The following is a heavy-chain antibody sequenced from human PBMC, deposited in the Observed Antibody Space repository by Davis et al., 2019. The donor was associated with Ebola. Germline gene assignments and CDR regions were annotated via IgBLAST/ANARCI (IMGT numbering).Heavy chain of an antibody. J-gene: IGHJ4*02. Sequence: AASVKVSCKGSGYSFTSYGISWVRQAPGQGLEWMGWISAYNGNTNYAQKLQGRVTMTTDTSTSTAYMELRSLRSDDTAVYYCARGITMVQGVTWFDYWGQGTLVTVSS. D-gene: IGHD3-10*01. CDR2: ISAYNGNT. CDR1: GYSFTSYG. V-gene: IGHV1-18*01. CDR3: ARGITMVQGVTWFDY.